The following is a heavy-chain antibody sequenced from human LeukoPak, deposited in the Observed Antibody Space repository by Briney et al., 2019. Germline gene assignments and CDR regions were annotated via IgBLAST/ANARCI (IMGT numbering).Heavy chain of an antibody. CDR1: GFTFSSYA. CDR3: AKPARGYYYYGMDV. CDR2: ISGSGGST. V-gene: IGHV3-23*01. D-gene: IGHD3-10*01. Sequence: GGSLRLSCAASGFTFSSYAMSWVRQAPGKGLEWVSAISGSGGSTYYADSVKGRFTNSRDNSKNTLYLQMNSLRAEDTAVYYCAKPARGYYYYGMDVWGQGTTVTVSS. J-gene: IGHJ6*02.